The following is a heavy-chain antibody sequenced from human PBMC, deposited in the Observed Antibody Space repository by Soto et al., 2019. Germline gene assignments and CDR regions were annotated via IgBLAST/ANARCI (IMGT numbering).Heavy chain of an antibody. J-gene: IGHJ4*02. D-gene: IGHD6-19*01. Sequence: EVQLLESGGGLVQPGGSLRLSCAASGFTFSSYAMSWVRQAPGKGLEWVSAISGSGGSTYYADSVKGRFTISRDKSKNTLYLQMNSLRAEDTAVYYCAKDTSPYSSGYDFDYWGQGTLVTVSS. CDR2: ISGSGGST. CDR1: GFTFSSYA. V-gene: IGHV3-23*01. CDR3: AKDTSPYSSGYDFDY.